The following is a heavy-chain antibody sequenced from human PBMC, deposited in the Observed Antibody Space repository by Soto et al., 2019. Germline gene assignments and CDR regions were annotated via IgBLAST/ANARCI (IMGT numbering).Heavy chain of an antibody. V-gene: IGHV3-9*01. CDR2: ISWNSGSI. CDR3: AKGEWELLPDAFDI. J-gene: IGHJ3*02. CDR1: GFTFDDYA. D-gene: IGHD1-26*01. Sequence: GGSLRLSCAASGFTFDDYAMHWVREAPGKGLEWVSGISWNSGSIGYADSVKGRFTISRDNAKNSLYLQMNSLRAEDTALYYCAKGEWELLPDAFDIWGQGTMVTVSS.